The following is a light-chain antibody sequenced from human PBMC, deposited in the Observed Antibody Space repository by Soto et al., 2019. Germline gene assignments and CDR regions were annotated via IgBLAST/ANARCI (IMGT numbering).Light chain of an antibody. CDR1: SSDVGGYNY. Sequence: QSALTQPASVSGSPGQSITISCTGTSSDVGGYNYVSWYQQHPGKAPKLVISEVSNRPSGVSNRFSGSKSGNTASLTISGLQADDEADYYCSSYTRSSTWVFGGGTKVTVL. V-gene: IGLV2-14*01. CDR2: EVS. J-gene: IGLJ3*02. CDR3: SSYTRSSTWV.